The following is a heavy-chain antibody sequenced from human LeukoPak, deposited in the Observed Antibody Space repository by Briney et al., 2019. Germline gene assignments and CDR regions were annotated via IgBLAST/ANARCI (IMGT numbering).Heavy chain of an antibody. CDR3: ATDRPYYYDSSGSFE. Sequence: ASVKVSCKVSGYTLTELSMHWVRQAPGKGLEWMGGFDPEDGETIYAQKSQGRVTMTEDTSTDTAYMELSSLRSEDTAVYYCATDRPYYYDSSGSFEWGQGTLVTVSS. J-gene: IGHJ4*02. CDR2: FDPEDGET. CDR1: GYTLTELS. V-gene: IGHV1-24*01. D-gene: IGHD3-22*01.